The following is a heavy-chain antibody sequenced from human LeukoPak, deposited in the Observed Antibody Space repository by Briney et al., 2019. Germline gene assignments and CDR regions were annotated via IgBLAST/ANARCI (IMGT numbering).Heavy chain of an antibody. Sequence: GGSLRLSCAASGFTFSTYWMSWVRQAPGKGLEGLANINQDGSAKYYVDSVEGRFTISRDNARNSLYLQMTSLRAEDTAVYFCARDLNPAGSISGSSTCGYWGKGTLVTVSS. CDR3: ARDLNPAGSISGSSTCGY. V-gene: IGHV3-7*04. CDR1: GFTFSTYW. D-gene: IGHD6-19*01. J-gene: IGHJ4*02. CDR2: INQDGSAK.